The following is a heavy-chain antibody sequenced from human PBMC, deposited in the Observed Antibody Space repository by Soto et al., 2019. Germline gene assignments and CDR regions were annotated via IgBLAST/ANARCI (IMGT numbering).Heavy chain of an antibody. CDR1: GGTFSSYA. CDR2: IIPIFGTA. Sequence: SVKVSCKASGGTFSSYAISWVRQAPGQGLEWMGGIIPIFGTANYAQKFQGRVTITADESTSTAYMELSSLRSEDTAVYYCASLKEGYYYDSSGYYLWGQGTLVTVS. D-gene: IGHD3-22*01. CDR3: ASLKEGYYYDSSGYYL. V-gene: IGHV1-69*13. J-gene: IGHJ4*02.